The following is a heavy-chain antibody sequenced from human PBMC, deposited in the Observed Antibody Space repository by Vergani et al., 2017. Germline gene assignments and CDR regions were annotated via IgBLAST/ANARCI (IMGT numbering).Heavy chain of an antibody. CDR3: TKGSRGYTGYFFDY. D-gene: IGHD5-12*01. CDR1: GFSFPGYA. V-gene: IGHV3-23*01. J-gene: IGHJ4*02. Sequence: EVQLLESGGGLVQPGGSLRLSCEASGFSFPGYAMSWVRQAPGKGLEWVSSISGNNDDVYYADSVKGRFTISRDNSKNTLHLQMNSLRADDTAVYYCTKGSRGYTGYFFDYWGQGTLATVSS. CDR2: ISGNNDDV.